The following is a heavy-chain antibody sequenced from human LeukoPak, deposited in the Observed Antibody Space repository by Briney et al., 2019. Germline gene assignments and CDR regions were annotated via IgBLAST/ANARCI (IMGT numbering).Heavy chain of an antibody. CDR2: IYHSGST. CDR3: ARVGVGATLFDY. J-gene: IGHJ4*02. V-gene: IGHV4-30-2*01. D-gene: IGHD1-26*01. Sequence: SQTLSLTCAVSGGSISSGGYSWSWIRQPPGKGLEWIGYIYHSGSTYYNPSLKSRVTISVDRSKNQFSLKLGSVTAADTAVYYCARVGVGATLFDYWGQGTLVTVSS. CDR1: GGSISSGGYS.